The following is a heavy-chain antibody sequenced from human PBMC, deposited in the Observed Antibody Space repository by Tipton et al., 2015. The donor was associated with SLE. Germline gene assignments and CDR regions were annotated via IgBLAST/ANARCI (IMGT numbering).Heavy chain of an antibody. CDR3: AKDTWQAAGFFDY. V-gene: IGHV3-21*04. J-gene: IGHJ4*02. Sequence: SLRLSCAASGFTFSSYSMNWVRQAPGKGLEWVSSISSSSSYIYYADSVKGRFTISRDNAKNSLYLQMNSLRAEDTALYYCAKDTWQAAGFFDYWGQGTLVTVSS. D-gene: IGHD6-13*01. CDR1: GFTFSSYS. CDR2: ISSSSSYI.